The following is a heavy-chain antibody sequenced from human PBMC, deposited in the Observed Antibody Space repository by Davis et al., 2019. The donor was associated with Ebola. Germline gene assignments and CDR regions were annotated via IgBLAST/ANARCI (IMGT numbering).Heavy chain of an antibody. CDR1: GYTFTNYW. CDR2: IHPLDSDT. V-gene: IGHV5-51*01. Sequence: GGSLRLSCKGSGYTFTNYWIAWVRQMPGKGLECMGVIHPLDSDTRYSPSFQGQVTISVDKSISTAYLQWSSLKASDTAMYYCARLREGGINWFDPWGQGTLVTVSS. CDR3: ARLREGGINWFDP. J-gene: IGHJ5*02. D-gene: IGHD6-13*01.